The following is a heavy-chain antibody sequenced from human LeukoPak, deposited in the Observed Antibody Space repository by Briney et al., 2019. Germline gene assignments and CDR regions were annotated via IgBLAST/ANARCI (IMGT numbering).Heavy chain of an antibody. V-gene: IGHV4-4*07. D-gene: IGHD1-26*01. CDR2: IDTSGNT. Sequence: SETLSLTCTVSGGSISSYYWSWIRLPAGKGLEWIGRIDTSGNTNYNPSLKSRVTVSVDRSKNQFSLKLSSVTVADTAVYYCATKVMSGSYCGAFDIWGQGTMVTVSS. J-gene: IGHJ3*02. CDR1: GGSISSYY. CDR3: ATKVMSGSYCGAFDI.